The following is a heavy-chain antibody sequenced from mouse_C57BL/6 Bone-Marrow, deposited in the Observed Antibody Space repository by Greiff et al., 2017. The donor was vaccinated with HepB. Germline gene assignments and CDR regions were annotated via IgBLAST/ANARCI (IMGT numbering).Heavy chain of an antibody. CDR3: DRGCKEAWFAY. CDR2: IHPNSGST. V-gene: IGHV1-64*01. Sequence: QVQLQQPGAKLVKPGASVKLSCKASGYTFTSYWMHWVKQRPGQGLEWIGMIHPNSGSTNYNEKFKSKATLTVDKSSSTAYMQLSSLTSEDSAVYYGDRGCKEAWFAYWGQGTLVTVSA. J-gene: IGHJ3*01. CDR1: GYTFTSYW.